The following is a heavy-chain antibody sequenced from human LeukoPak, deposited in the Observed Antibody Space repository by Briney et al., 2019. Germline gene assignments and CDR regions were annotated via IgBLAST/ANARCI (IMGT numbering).Heavy chain of an antibody. Sequence: GGSLRLSCAASGFTFSSYAMHWVRQAPGKGLEWVAVISYDGSNKYYADSVKGRFTISRDSSKNTLYLQMNSLRAEDTAVYYCARVGQQLEDYYYGMDVWGQGTTVTVSS. V-gene: IGHV3-30-3*01. CDR3: ARVGQQLEDYYYGMDV. D-gene: IGHD6-13*01. CDR1: GFTFSSYA. CDR2: ISYDGSNK. J-gene: IGHJ6*02.